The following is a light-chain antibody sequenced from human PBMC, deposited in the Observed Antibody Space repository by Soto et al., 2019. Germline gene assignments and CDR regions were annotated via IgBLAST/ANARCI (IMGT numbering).Light chain of an antibody. Sequence: QSALTQPASVSASPGQSITISCTGTSSDVGGYDLVSWYQQRPGKAPKLMIYEGNKRPSGVSNRFSGSKSGNTASLTISGLQAEDEADYYCCSYAGSSTFPYVFGTGTKLTVL. CDR2: EGN. CDR3: CSYAGSSTFPYV. CDR1: SSDVGGYDL. J-gene: IGLJ1*01. V-gene: IGLV2-23*03.